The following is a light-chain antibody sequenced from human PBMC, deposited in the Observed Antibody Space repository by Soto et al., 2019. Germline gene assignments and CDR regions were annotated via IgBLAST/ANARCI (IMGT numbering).Light chain of an antibody. J-gene: IGKJ4*01. Sequence: DIVMTQSPLSLPVTPGEPASISCRSSQSLLHSNGYNYLDWYLQKPGQSPQLLIYLGSNRASGVPDRFSGSGSGTDFTLKISRVEAEDVGVYYCMQAQTCLTFGGGTKVEIK. CDR2: LGS. CDR3: MQAQTCLT. CDR1: QSLLHSNGYNY. V-gene: IGKV2-28*01.